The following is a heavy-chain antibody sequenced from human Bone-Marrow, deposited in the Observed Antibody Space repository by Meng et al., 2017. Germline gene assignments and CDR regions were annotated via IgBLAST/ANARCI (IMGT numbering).Heavy chain of an antibody. CDR3: ARDLRRRQDGSGSYSYGMDV. CDR2: ISAYNGNT. V-gene: IGHV1-18*01. CDR1: GYTFTSYG. D-gene: IGHD3-10*01. J-gene: IGHJ6*02. Sequence: ASVKVSCKASGYTFTSYGISWVRQAPGQGLEWMGWISAYNGNTNYAQKLQGRVTMTTDTSTSTAYMELRSLRSDDTAVYYCARDLRRRQDGSGSYSYGMDVWGQGTTVTVSS.